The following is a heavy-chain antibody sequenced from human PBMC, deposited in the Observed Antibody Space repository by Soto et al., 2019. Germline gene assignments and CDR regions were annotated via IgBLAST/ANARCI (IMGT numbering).Heavy chain of an antibody. Sequence: PGGSLRLSCAASGFAFSSYGMNWVRQAPGKGLEWVSSISSSSSYIYYADSVKGRFTISRDDAKNSVFLQMNSLSYEDTAVYFCVRLRNTSGLSGHAYWGQGTQVTVSS. J-gene: IGHJ4*02. CDR2: ISSSSSYI. CDR3: VRLRNTSGLSGHAY. D-gene: IGHD6-19*01. V-gene: IGHV3-21*01. CDR1: GFAFSSYG.